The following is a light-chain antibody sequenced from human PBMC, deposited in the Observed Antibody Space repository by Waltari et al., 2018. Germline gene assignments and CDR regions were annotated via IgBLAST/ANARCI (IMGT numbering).Light chain of an antibody. V-gene: IGKV3-20*01. CDR2: GAS. Sequence: EIVLTQSPGTLSLSPGERATLSCWASQRVGRSLAWYQQKRGQAPRLLIYGASPRATGVPYRFRGSGSGTDFSLTISRLEPEDFAVYYCQHYVRLPVTFGQGTKVEI. J-gene: IGKJ1*01. CDR3: QHYVRLPVT. CDR1: QRVGRS.